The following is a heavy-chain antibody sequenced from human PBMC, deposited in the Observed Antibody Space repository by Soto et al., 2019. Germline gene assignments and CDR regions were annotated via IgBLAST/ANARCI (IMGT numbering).Heavy chain of an antibody. Sequence: SETLSLTCSLSGGSISSSSYYWAWIRQPLGKGLEWIGSVYYSGTTYYNPSLKSRLTISIDTSRNQLSLKVGSVTAADTATYYCARPTTPADDGAFDIWGPGTVVTVSS. V-gene: IGHV4-39*01. D-gene: IGHD5-12*01. J-gene: IGHJ3*02. CDR1: GGSISSSSYY. CDR3: ARPTTPADDGAFDI. CDR2: VYYSGTT.